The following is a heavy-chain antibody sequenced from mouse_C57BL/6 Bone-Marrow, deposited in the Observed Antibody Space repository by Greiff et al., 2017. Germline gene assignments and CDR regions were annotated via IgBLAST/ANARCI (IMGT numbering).Heavy chain of an antibody. CDR3: ASEGPYGNPSGFAY. V-gene: IGHV2-6*01. Sequence: VQVVESGPGLVAPSQSLSITCTVSGFSLTSYGVDWVRQSPGKGLEWLGVIWGVGSTNYNSALKSRLSISKDNSKSQVFLKMNSLQTDDTAMYYCASEGPYGNPSGFAYWGQGTLVTVSA. J-gene: IGHJ3*01. CDR2: IWGVGST. D-gene: IGHD2-1*01. CDR1: GFSLTSYG.